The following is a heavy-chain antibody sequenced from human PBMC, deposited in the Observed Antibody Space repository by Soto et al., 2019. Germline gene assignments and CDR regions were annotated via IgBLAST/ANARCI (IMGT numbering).Heavy chain of an antibody. D-gene: IGHD2-2*01. CDR1: GLTFRDYA. V-gene: IGHV3-23*01. Sequence: PGGSLRLSCAASGLTFRDYAMNWVRQATGKRMEWVASSIGTGINTYHADSVRGRFTISRDNSKSTLFLQMDSLRVEDTAIYHCAKAPLISCSGTKCYHFDSLGQGTLVTVSS. CDR2: SIGTGINT. CDR3: AKAPLISCSGTKCYHFDS. J-gene: IGHJ4*02.